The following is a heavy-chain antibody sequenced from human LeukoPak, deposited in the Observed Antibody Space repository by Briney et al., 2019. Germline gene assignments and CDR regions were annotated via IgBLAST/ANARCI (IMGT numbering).Heavy chain of an antibody. J-gene: IGHJ3*02. CDR2: ITGSGGSA. D-gene: IGHD5-24*01. CDR1: GFTFSSYA. V-gene: IGHV3-23*01. CDR3: ARGGRDGYIGGAFDI. Sequence: PGGSLRLSCAASGFTFSSYAMSWVRQAPGKGLEWVSAITGSGGSAYYADSVKGRFTISRDNSKNTLYLQMNSLRAEDTAVYYCARGGRDGYIGGAFDIWGQGTMVTVSS.